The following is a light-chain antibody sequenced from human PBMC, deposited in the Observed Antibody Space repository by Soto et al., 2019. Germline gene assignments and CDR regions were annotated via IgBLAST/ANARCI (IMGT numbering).Light chain of an antibody. CDR3: QQYYVAPLT. Sequence: DIVMTQSPDSLTVSLGERATINCKSSQSVLWSNGKNYLAWYQQKPGQSPKLLIYWASTRESGVPDRFSGSGSGTDFTLSISSLQAEDVAAYYCQQYYVAPLTFGGGTKVDIK. CDR1: QSVLWSNGKNY. CDR2: WAS. J-gene: IGKJ4*01. V-gene: IGKV4-1*01.